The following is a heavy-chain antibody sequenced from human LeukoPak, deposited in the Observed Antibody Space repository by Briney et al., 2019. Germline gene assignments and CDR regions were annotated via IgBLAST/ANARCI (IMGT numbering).Heavy chain of an antibody. V-gene: IGHV4-34*01. CDR1: GVSFSGYY. CDR3: ASDNTAMFD. J-gene: IGHJ4*02. Sequence: SETLSLTCAVYGVSFSGYYWSWIRQPPGKGLEWIGEINHSGSTNYNPSLKSRVTISVDTSKNQFSLKLSSVTAADTAVYYCASDNTAMFDWGQGTLVTVSS. D-gene: IGHD5-18*01. CDR2: INHSGST.